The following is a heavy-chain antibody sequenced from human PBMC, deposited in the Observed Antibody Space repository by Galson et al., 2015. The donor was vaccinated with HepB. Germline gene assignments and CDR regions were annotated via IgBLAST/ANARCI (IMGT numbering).Heavy chain of an antibody. D-gene: IGHD3-16*02. CDR1: GGSISSGGYY. CDR3: ARADTYDYVWGSYRYNWFDP. Sequence: TLSLTCAVSGGSISSGGYYWSWIRQPPGKGLEWIGYIYYSGSTYYNPSLKSRVTISVDTSKNQFSLKLSSVTAADTAVYYCARADTYDYVWGSYRYNWFDPWGQGTLVTVSS. CDR2: IYYSGST. J-gene: IGHJ5*02. V-gene: IGHV4-30-4*01.